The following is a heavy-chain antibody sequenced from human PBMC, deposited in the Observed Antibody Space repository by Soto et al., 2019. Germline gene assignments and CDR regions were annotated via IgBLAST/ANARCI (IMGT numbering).Heavy chain of an antibody. J-gene: IGHJ6*02. D-gene: IGHD6-19*01. Sequence: ESGGGVVQPGRSLRLSCAASGFTFSSYGMHWVRQAPGKGLEWVAVIWYDGSNKYYADSVKGRFTISRDNSKNTLYLQMNSLRAEDTAVYYCARDYSSGWLYYYYGMDVWGQGTTVTVSS. CDR1: GFTFSSYG. V-gene: IGHV3-33*01. CDR2: IWYDGSNK. CDR3: ARDYSSGWLYYYYGMDV.